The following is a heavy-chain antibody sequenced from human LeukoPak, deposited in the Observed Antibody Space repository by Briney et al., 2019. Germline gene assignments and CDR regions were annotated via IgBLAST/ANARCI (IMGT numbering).Heavy chain of an antibody. J-gene: IGHJ4*02. CDR3: ARVGGGQQLVASPLYYFDY. D-gene: IGHD6-13*01. CDR2: IDFRGST. CDR1: GGSISSGGYY. Sequence: SETLSLTCTVSGGSISSGGYYWSWIRQHPGKSLEWIGYIDFRGSTYYNPSLKSRVTMSVDTSKSQFSLKLSSVSAADTAVYYCARVGGGQQLVASPLYYFDYWGQGTLVTVSS. V-gene: IGHV4-31*03.